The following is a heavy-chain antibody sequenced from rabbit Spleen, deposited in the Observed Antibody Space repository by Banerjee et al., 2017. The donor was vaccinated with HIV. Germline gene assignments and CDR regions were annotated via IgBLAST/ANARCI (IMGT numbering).Heavy chain of an antibody. Sequence: QSLEESGGGLVKPGASLILTCTASGVSFSNNHYMCWVRQAPGKGLEWIACIEGGNSGFSYFASWAKGRFTVSKTSSTTVTLQMTSLTAADTATYFCARDTSSSFSSYGMDLWGPGTLVTVS. V-gene: IGHV1S40*01. CDR1: GVSFSNNHY. CDR2: IEGGNSGFS. CDR3: ARDTSSSFSSYGMDL. D-gene: IGHD1-1*01. J-gene: IGHJ6*01.